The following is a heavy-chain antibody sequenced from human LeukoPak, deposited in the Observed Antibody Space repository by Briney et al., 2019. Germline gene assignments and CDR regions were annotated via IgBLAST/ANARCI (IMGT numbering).Heavy chain of an antibody. V-gene: IGHV3-30*02. CDR2: IRYDGSNK. Sequence: GGSLRLSCAASGFTFSSYGMRWVRQAPGKGLEWVAFIRYDGSNKYYADSVKGRFTISRDNSKNTLYLQMNSLRAEDTAVYYCAKDRGSGYSYGGRTFDYWGQGTLVTVSS. CDR1: GFTFSSYG. J-gene: IGHJ4*02. D-gene: IGHD5-18*01. CDR3: AKDRGSGYSYGGRTFDY.